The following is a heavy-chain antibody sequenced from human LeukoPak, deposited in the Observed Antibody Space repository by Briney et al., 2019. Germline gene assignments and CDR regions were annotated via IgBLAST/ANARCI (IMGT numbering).Heavy chain of an antibody. V-gene: IGHV1-8*02. D-gene: IGHD6-13*01. CDR3: ARKPVYSSSRNWFDP. CDR2: MNPNSGNA. Sequence: ASVKVSCKASGYTFTSYGTSWVGQAPGQGLEWMGWMNPNSGNAVYAQKFQGRVTMTRNTSISTAYMELSSLRSEDTAVYYCARKPVYSSSRNWFDPWGQGTLVTVSS. J-gene: IGHJ5*02. CDR1: GYTFTSYG.